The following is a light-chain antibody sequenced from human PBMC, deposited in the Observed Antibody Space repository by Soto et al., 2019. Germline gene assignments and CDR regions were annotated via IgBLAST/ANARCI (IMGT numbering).Light chain of an antibody. J-gene: IGKJ5*01. CDR3: QQYGSFIT. Sequence: EIVMTQSPATLSVSPGGRATLSCRASQSIGDTVAWYQQKPGQAPRLVIHGASSRVTGLPARFSGSGSGTDFTLTISRLDPEDFAVYYCQQYGSFITFGQGTRLEIK. CDR1: QSIGDT. CDR2: GAS. V-gene: IGKV3-15*01.